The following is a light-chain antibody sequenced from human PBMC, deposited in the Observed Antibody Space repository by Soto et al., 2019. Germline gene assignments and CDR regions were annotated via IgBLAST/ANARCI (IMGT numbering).Light chain of an antibody. Sequence: QSSLTQPASVSGSPGQSITISCTGTSSDVGGYNYVSGCQQHQVKAPKLMIYEVSNRPSGVSNRFSGSKSGNTASLTISGLQVEDEADYSCSSYTSSSAYDFGSGTKATV. CDR1: SSDVGGYNY. V-gene: IGLV2-14*01. CDR3: SSYTSSSAYD. J-gene: IGLJ1*01. CDR2: EVS.